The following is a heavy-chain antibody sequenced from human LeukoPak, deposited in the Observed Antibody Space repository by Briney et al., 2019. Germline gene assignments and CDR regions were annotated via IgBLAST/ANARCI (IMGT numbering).Heavy chain of an antibody. CDR1: GFTFSNAW. CDR2: IKSKTDGGTT. V-gene: IGHV3-15*01. Sequence: GGSLRLSCAASGFTFSNAWMSWVRQAPGKGLEWVGRIKSKTDGGTTDYAAPVKGRFTISRDDSKNTLYLQMNSLKTEDTAVYYCTTADWFGRGADYWGQGTLVTVSS. CDR3: TTADWFGRGADY. J-gene: IGHJ4*02. D-gene: IGHD3-10*01.